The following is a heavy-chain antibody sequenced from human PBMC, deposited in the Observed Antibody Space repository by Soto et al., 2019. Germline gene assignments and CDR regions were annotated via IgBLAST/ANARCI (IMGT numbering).Heavy chain of an antibody. Sequence: HLQLHESGPGLVKPSETLSLTCSVSGGSINNFDSYWGWFRQPPGKGLVWIGSIYYSGNAYYNPSLKSRATIPVDTSENHFSLKLRSRTAADTAIYYCATTVNSEGMDGFNIWGPGAMVTVSS. V-gene: IGHV4-39*02. CDR2: IYYSGNA. CDR1: GGSINNFDSY. D-gene: IGHD4-17*01. J-gene: IGHJ3*02. CDR3: ATTVNSEGMDGFNI.